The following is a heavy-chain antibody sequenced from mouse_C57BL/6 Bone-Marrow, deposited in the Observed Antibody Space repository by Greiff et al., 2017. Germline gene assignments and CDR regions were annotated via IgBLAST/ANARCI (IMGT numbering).Heavy chain of an antibody. D-gene: IGHD3-2*02. V-gene: IGHV8-8*01. Sequence: LMESGPGILQPSQTLTLTCSFSGFSLSTFGMGVGWIRQPSGKGLEWLAHIWWDDDKYYNPALKSRLTISKDTSKNQVFLKVANVDSAGTATYCSAEYSSGYDWGQGTPLTVSS. CDR2: IWWDDDK. CDR1: GFSLSTFGMG. CDR3: AEYSSGYD. J-gene: IGHJ2*01.